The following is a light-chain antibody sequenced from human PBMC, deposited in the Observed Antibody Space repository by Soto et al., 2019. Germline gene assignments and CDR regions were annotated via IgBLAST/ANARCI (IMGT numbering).Light chain of an antibody. CDR1: QSVSGW. Sequence: DIQMTQSPSTLSASVGDTVTVTCRASQSVSGWLAWYQQKPGEAPKLLIYAASSLQSWVPSRFTGSGSGTDFTLTISSLQPEDFATYYCQQSYTSWWTFGQGTKVDIK. CDR3: QQSYTSWWT. V-gene: IGKV1-39*01. CDR2: AAS. J-gene: IGKJ1*01.